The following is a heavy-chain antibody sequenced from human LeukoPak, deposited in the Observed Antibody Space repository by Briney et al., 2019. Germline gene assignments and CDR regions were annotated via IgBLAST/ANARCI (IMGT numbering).Heavy chain of an antibody. J-gene: IGHJ4*02. CDR3: ASSNTYYYDSSGYAYSAYYFDY. V-gene: IGHV3-7*01. Sequence: GGSLRLSCAASGFTFSSYWMSWVRQAPGKGLEWVANIKQDGSEKYYVDSVKGRFTISRDNAKNSLYLQMNSLRAEDTAVYYCASSNTYYYDSSGYAYSAYYFDYWGQGTLVTVSS. CDR1: GFTFSSYW. D-gene: IGHD3-22*01. CDR2: IKQDGSEK.